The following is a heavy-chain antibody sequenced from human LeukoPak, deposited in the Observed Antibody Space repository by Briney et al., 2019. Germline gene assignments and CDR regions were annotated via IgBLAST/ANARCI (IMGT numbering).Heavy chain of an antibody. CDR3: ARELDCSGGSCYWGGFDY. D-gene: IGHD2-15*01. J-gene: IGHJ4*02. V-gene: IGHV4-31*03. CDR1: GGSISSGGYY. CDR2: IYYSEST. Sequence: PSETLSLTCTVSGGSISSGGYYWSWIRQHPGRGLEWIGYIYYSESTYYNPSLKSRVTISVDTSKNQFSLKLSSVTAADTAVYYCARELDCSGGSCYWGGFDYWGQGTLVTVSS.